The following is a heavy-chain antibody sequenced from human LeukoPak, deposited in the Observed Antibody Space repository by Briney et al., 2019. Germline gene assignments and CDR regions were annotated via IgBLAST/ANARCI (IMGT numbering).Heavy chain of an antibody. V-gene: IGHV3-64D*06. J-gene: IGHJ4*02. Sequence: PGGSLRLSCSGSGFIFSLYSMHWVRQAPGRGLEYVSAISKNGGTTYYADSVKGRFTISGDNSKNTLFLQMNSLRPEDTAIYYCLKKSGSSGDFWGLGTLVTVSS. CDR1: GFIFSLYS. D-gene: IGHD6-6*01. CDR3: LKKSGSSGDF. CDR2: ISKNGGTT.